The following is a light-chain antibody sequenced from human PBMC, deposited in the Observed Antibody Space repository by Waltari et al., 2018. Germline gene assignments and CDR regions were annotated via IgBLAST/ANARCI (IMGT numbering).Light chain of an antibody. V-gene: IGLV8-61*01. Sequence: QTVVTQAPSVPVSPGGTVTLTFAISHGSLPNPSHASWYQQSPGQTPRTLVYKANIRSSGVPDRFSGSVLGNKAVLIITGAQAEDESTYYCLLYMGSGIWVFGGGTKLTVL. CDR1: HGSLPNPSH. CDR3: LLYMGSGIWV. J-gene: IGLJ3*02. CDR2: KAN.